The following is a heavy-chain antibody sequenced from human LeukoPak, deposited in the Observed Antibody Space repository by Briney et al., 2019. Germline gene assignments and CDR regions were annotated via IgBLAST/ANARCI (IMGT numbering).Heavy chain of an antibody. CDR1: GFTFSDYY. J-gene: IGHJ6*03. Sequence: GGSLRLSCAASGFTFSDYYMSWIRQAPGKGLEWVSYISNSGNTLYYADSVKGRFTISRDNAKNSLYLQMNSLRAEDTAVYYCARDTSEFDDSSGYLHYYYYMDVWGKGTTVTVSS. CDR2: ISNSGNTL. D-gene: IGHD3-22*01. CDR3: ARDTSEFDDSSGYLHYYYYMDV. V-gene: IGHV3-11*04.